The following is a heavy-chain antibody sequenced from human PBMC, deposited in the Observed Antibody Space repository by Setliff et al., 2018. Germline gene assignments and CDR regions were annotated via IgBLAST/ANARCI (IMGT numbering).Heavy chain of an antibody. CDR2: MNPNSGNT. D-gene: IGHD1-26*01. Sequence: ASVKVSCKASGYTFTSYDINWVRQATGQGLEWMGWMNPNSGNTGYAQKFQGRVTITRNTSISTAYMELSSLRSEDTAVYYCARGLSWELLEALGYNYYGLDVWGQGTTVTVSS. V-gene: IGHV1-8*03. J-gene: IGHJ6*02. CDR1: GYTFTSYD. CDR3: ARGLSWELLEALGYNYYGLDV.